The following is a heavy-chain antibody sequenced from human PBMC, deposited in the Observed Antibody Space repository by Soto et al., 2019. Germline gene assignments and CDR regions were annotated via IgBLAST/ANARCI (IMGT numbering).Heavy chain of an antibody. CDR3: AREGHFGVVLGFDY. D-gene: IGHD3-3*01. CDR1: GFTFSSYW. J-gene: IGHJ4*02. CDR2: IKQDGSEK. Sequence: GGSLRLSCAASGFTFSSYWMSWVRQAPGKGLEWVANIKQDGSEKYYVDSVKGRFTISRDNAKNSLYLQMNSLRAEDTAVYYCAREGHFGVVLGFDYWGQGTLVTVSS. V-gene: IGHV3-7*01.